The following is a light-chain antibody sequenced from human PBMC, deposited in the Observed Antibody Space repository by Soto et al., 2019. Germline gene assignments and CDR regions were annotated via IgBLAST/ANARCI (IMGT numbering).Light chain of an antibody. CDR3: QQRTKWRT. V-gene: IGKV3-11*01. CDR2: GAS. CDR1: QSVSID. Sequence: EIVMTQSPGTLSLSPGERATLSCRASQSVSIDLAWYQQTPGQAPRLLIYGASTRATGIPVRFSGSASGTDFTLTISSLEPEDFAVYYCQQRTKWRTFGQGTKVDIK. J-gene: IGKJ1*01.